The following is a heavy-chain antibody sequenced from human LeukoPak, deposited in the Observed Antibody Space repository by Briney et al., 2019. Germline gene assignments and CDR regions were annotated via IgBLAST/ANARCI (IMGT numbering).Heavy chain of an antibody. J-gene: IGHJ4*02. CDR1: GFIFSTYA. CDR3: ARDRGPGYSYGVLDY. D-gene: IGHD5-18*01. V-gene: IGHV3-33*08. CDR2: MWYDGSNK. Sequence: GGSLRLSCAASGFIFSTYAMTWVRQAPGKGLGWMAVMWYDGSNKYYADSVKGRFTISRDNSKNTLYLQMNSLRAEDTAVYYCARDRGPGYSYGVLDYWGQGTLVTVFS.